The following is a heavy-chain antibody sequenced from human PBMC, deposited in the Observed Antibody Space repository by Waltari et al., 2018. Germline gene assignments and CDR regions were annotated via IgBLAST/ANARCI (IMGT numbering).Heavy chain of an antibody. CDR3: ASVGGGSGSGNFYDY. J-gene: IGHJ4*02. D-gene: IGHD6-19*01. Sequence: QVQLVQSRAEVKKRGSSVKVTCKASGGTFSSYAISWVRQAPGQGLEWMGGMIPSFGTANYAERSKGRVTITGQESTSAAYMELSSLRSEDTAVYDCASVGGGSGSGNFYDYWGQVTLVTVSS. CDR2: MIPSFGTA. CDR1: GGTFSSYA. V-gene: IGHV1-69*01.